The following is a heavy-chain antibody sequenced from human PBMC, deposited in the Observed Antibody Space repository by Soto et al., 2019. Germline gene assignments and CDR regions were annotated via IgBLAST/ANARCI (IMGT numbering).Heavy chain of an antibody. Sequence: QVQLVQSGAEVKKPGSSVKVSCKASGGTFSSYAISWVRQAPGQGLEWMGGIIPIYGTANYAQKVQGRATIPADDTTSTAHLELSSLRSEDTAVYYCASARNTRRQGHYRMDVWCQGTTVTVSS. CDR3: ASARNTRRQGHYRMDV. D-gene: IGHD4-4*01. J-gene: IGHJ6*02. CDR1: GGTFSSYA. CDR2: IIPIYGTA. V-gene: IGHV1-69*12.